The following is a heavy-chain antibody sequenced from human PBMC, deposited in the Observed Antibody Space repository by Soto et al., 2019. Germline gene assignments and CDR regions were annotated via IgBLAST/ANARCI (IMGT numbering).Heavy chain of an antibody. CDR1: GYNFACYW. CDR2: IYPSDSDT. CDR3: ARGGVSTRPFDY. J-gene: IGHJ4*02. D-gene: IGHD3-3*01. Sequence: PGESLKISCKGSGYNFACYWIAWVRQMPGKGLELMGIIYPSDSDTRYRPSFQGQVTISADKSISSAYLQWSSLRASDTAMYYCARGGVSTRPFDYWGQGTPVTVSS. V-gene: IGHV5-51*01.